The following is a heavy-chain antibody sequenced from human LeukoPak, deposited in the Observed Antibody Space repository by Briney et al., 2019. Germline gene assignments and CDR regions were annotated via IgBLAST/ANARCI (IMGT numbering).Heavy chain of an antibody. CDR3: ARYTMMKLYYFDY. CDR2: IYHSGST. CDR1: GYSISSGYY. Sequence: SETLSLTCTVSGYSISSGYYWGWIRQPPGKGLEWIGSIYHSGSTYYNPSLKSRVTISVDTSKNQFSLKLSSVTAADTAVYYCARYTMMKLYYFDYWGQGTLVTVSS. V-gene: IGHV4-38-2*02. D-gene: IGHD3-22*01. J-gene: IGHJ4*02.